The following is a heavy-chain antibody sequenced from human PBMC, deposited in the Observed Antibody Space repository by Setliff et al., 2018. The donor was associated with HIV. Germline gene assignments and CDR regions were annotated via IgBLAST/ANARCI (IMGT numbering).Heavy chain of an antibody. CDR1: AFTFGDYT. V-gene: IGHV3-23*01. CDR2: ISGSAGTT. Sequence: PGGSLRLSCTASAFTFGDYTRSWVRQAPGKGLEWVSGISGSAGTTYYADSVKGRFTVSRDNSNNTVYLQMNSLSAEDTAVYYCAKQTVSSSWSNWFDPWGQGTLVTVSS. J-gene: IGHJ5*02. D-gene: IGHD6-13*01. CDR3: AKQTVSSSWSNWFDP.